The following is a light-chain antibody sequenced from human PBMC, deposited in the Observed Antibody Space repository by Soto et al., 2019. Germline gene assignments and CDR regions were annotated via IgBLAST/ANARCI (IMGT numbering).Light chain of an antibody. CDR2: DAS. CDR1: QTVTNDY. CDR3: QQYGFTPIS. J-gene: IGKJ5*01. Sequence: EIVLTQSPGTLALSPGERVTLSCRASQTVTNDYVAWYQQKDGQAPRLLIYDASTRATGVPDRCSGSGSGPEYTLTTTRLEPEDFAVYSCQQYGFTPISFGQGTRLELK. V-gene: IGKV3-20*01.